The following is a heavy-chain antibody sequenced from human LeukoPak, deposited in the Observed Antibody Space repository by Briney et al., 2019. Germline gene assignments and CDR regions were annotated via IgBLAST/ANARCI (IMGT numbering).Heavy chain of an antibody. CDR3: ARISSGWYLGGYYFDY. Sequence: PSETLSLTCTVSGGSISSHYWSWIRQPPGKGLEWIGYIYYSGSANYNPSLKSRVTISVDTSKHQFSLKLSSVTAADTAVYYCARISSGWYLGGYYFDYWGQGTLVTVSS. J-gene: IGHJ4*02. D-gene: IGHD6-19*01. CDR2: IYYSGSA. V-gene: IGHV4-59*11. CDR1: GGSISSHY.